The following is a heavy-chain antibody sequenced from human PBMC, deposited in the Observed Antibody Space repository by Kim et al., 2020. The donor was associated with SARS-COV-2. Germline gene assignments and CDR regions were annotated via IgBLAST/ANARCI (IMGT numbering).Heavy chain of an antibody. CDR3: ARPNSGYYYGGSVGWFDP. CDR2: IYPGDSDT. D-gene: IGHD3-22*01. Sequence: GESLKISCKGSGYSFTSYWIGWVRQMPGKGLEWMGIIYPGDSDTRYSPSFQGQVTISADKSISTAYLQWSSLKASDTAMYYCARPNSGYYYGGSVGWFDPWGQGTLVTVSS. J-gene: IGHJ5*02. V-gene: IGHV5-51*01. CDR1: GYSFTSYW.